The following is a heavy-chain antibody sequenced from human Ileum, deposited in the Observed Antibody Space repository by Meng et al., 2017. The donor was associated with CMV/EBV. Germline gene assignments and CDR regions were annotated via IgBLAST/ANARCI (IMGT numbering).Heavy chain of an antibody. CDR3: ARNTFYYGSGTKYFDS. D-gene: IGHD3-10*01. V-gene: IGHV3-30-3*01. CDR1: FTFENFV. J-gene: IGHJ4*02. Sequence: FTFENFVLHWVRQAPGKGLEWVALISYDGTNKYYADSVKGRFTISRDNSKNTLFLQMNSLRPEDTAVYFCARNTFYYGSGTKYFDSWGQGTLVTVSS. CDR2: ISYDGTNK.